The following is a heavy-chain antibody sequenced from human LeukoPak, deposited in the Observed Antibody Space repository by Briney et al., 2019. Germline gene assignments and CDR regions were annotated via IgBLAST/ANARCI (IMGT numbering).Heavy chain of an antibody. CDR3: AREKNYGDYGTY. CDR1: GGSINSCDYN. D-gene: IGHD4-17*01. V-gene: IGHV4-30-4*08. Sequence: SQTLSLTCSVSGGSINSCDYNWSWIRQPPGKGLEWIGFIYCTGTTYHNPSLKSQVTISVDTSKNQFSLNLSPVTVADTAVHYCAREKNYGDYGTYWGQGTLVTVSS. CDR2: IYCTGTT. J-gene: IGHJ4*02.